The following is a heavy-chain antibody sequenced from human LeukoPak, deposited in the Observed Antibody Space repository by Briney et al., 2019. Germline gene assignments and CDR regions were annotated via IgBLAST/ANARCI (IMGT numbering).Heavy chain of an antibody. CDR2: ISGSGGST. D-gene: IGHD3-22*01. Sequence: GGSPRLSCAASGFTFSSYAMSWVRQAPGKGLEWVSGISGSGGSTYYADSVKGRFTISRDNSKNTLYLQMNSLRAEDTAVYYCAKDVSVSYYYDSSVSPAFDNWGQGTLVTVSS. CDR3: AKDVSVSYYYDSSVSPAFDN. J-gene: IGHJ4*02. CDR1: GFTFSSYA. V-gene: IGHV3-23*01.